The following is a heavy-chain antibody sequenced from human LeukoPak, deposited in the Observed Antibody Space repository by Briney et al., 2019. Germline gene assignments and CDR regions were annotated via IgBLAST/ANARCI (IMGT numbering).Heavy chain of an antibody. V-gene: IGHV4-31*03. J-gene: IGHJ4*02. Sequence: SETLSLTCTVSGGSISSGGYYWSWIRQHSGRGLEWIGYIYDSGSTYYNPSLKSRVTISVDTSKNHFSLKLSSVTAADMAVYYCARVTMIVVVIDYWGQGTLVTVSS. CDR3: ARVTMIVVVIDY. CDR1: GGSISSGGYY. D-gene: IGHD3-22*01. CDR2: IYDSGST.